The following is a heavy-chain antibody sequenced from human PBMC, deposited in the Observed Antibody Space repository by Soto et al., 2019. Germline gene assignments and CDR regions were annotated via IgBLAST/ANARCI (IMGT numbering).Heavy chain of an antibody. CDR1: GFTFGDYD. V-gene: IGHV3-49*04. J-gene: IGHJ6*02. Sequence: LRLSCTASGFTFGDYDVNWVRQAPGKGLEWVGFVRSKAYGGTTEYAASVKYRFTISRDDSKTIAYLQMNSLNTEDSAVYYCSRGGAAYYYYGMDVWGQGTTVTVSS. D-gene: IGHD1-26*01. CDR2: VRSKAYGGTT. CDR3: SRGGAAYYYYGMDV.